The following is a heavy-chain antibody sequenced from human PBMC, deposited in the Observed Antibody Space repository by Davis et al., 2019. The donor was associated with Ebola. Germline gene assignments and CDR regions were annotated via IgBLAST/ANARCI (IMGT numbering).Heavy chain of an antibody. J-gene: IGHJ4*02. CDR3: ARAQFPTTSDY. D-gene: IGHD1-1*01. CDR2: IPHVGSEK. Sequence: PSETLSLTCAASGFTFSTYYITWVRQAPGKGLEWVATIPHVGSEKYYVDSVKGRFTSSRDNAKNSVYLQMNSLRAEDTAVYYCARAQFPTTSDYWGLGTLVTVSS. V-gene: IGHV3-7*03. CDR1: GFTFSTYY.